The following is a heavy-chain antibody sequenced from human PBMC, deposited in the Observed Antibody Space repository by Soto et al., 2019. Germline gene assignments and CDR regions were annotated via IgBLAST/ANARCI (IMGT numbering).Heavy chain of an antibody. J-gene: IGHJ4*02. V-gene: IGHV4-34*01. D-gene: IGHD3-10*01. CDR1: GGSFSGYY. CDR3: AREGYGSGSYAFDY. CDR2: INHSGST. Sequence: ETLSLTCAVYGGSFSGYYWSWIRQPPGKGLEWIGEINHSGSTNYNPSLKSRVTISVDTSKNQFSLKLSSVTAADTAVYYCAREGYGSGSYAFDYWGQGTLVTVSS.